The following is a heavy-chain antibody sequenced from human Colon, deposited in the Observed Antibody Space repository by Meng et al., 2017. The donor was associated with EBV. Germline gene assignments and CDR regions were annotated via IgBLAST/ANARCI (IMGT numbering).Heavy chain of an antibody. CDR2: IYHNGQT. D-gene: IGHD2-8*02. J-gene: IGHJ5*02. V-gene: IGHV4-4*02. Sequence: PEEAGAGVVTPSGTLYLTCAVSGTSISTSNWWSWIRQSPGEGLEWIGAIYHNGQTNYNPSLKSRVSMSVDESKNEFSLNLKSVTAADTAVYYCARDGGVTHIPWGQGVLVTVSS. CDR3: ARDGGVTHIP. CDR1: GTSISTSNW.